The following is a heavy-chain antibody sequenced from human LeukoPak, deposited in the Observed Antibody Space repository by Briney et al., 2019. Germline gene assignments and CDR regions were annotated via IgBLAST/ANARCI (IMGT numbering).Heavy chain of an antibody. CDR1: GASVSSASY. CDR3: ARSRAFNSGAFDP. V-gene: IGHV4-61*01. Sequence: SEALSLTCTVSGASVSSASYWTWIRQPPGKGVEWIAHIYNGVNTNYNPSLKSRVTISVDTSKNQFSLRLNSVTAADTAVYYCARSRAFNSGAFDPRGQGSLVTVSS. D-gene: IGHD1-26*01. J-gene: IGHJ5*02. CDR2: IYNGVNT.